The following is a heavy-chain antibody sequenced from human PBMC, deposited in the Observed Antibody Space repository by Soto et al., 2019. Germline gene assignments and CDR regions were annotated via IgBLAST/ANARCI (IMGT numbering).Heavy chain of an antibody. CDR2: IYPGDSDT. J-gene: IGHJ6*02. CDR1: GYSFTSYW. D-gene: IGHD3-10*01. V-gene: IGHV5-51*01. Sequence: GESLKISCKGSGYSFTSYWIGWVRQMPGKGLEWMGIIYPGDSDTRYSPSFQGQVTISADKSISTAYMQWSSLKASDTAMYYCARQSPPRYYGSGSYQDYYYGMDVWGQRTTVTVSS. CDR3: ARQSPPRYYGSGSYQDYYYGMDV.